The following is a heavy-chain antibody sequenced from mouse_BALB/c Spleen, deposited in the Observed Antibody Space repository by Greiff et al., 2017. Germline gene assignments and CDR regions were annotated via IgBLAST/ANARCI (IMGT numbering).Heavy chain of an antibody. J-gene: IGHJ1*01. CDR2: IWGDGST. CDR1: GFSLTGYG. CDR3: ARDRQLGLPSYWYFNV. Sequence: QVQLKESGPGLVAPSQSLSITCTVSGFSLTGYGVNWVRQPPGKGLEWLGMIWGDGSTDYNSALKSRLSISKDNSKSQVFLKMNSLQTDDTARYYCARDRQLGLPSYWYFNVWGAGTTVTVSS. V-gene: IGHV2-6-7*01. D-gene: IGHD3-2*01.